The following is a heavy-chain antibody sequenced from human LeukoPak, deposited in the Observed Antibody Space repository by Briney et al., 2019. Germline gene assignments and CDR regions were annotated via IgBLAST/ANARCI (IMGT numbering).Heavy chain of an antibody. D-gene: IGHD2-2*01. CDR1: GYTFTNYY. CDR2: IIPDSGGA. Sequence: ASVKVSCKTSGYTFTNYYVLWVRQAPGQGLEWMGYIIPDSGGADYDQRFQGRVTMTRDKSISTVYMELSSLRSDDTAVYYCSTEDKYCGSANCGKYWGQGTLVTVSS. CDR3: STEDKYCGSANCGKY. J-gene: IGHJ4*02. V-gene: IGHV1-2*02.